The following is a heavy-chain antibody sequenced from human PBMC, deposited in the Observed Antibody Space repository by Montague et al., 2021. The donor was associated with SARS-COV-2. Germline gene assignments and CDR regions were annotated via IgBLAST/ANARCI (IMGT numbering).Heavy chain of an antibody. CDR3: ARVRYFDTTFDY. CDR2: IDWDDDK. CDR1: GFSLSTSGMC. V-gene: IGHV2-70*01. D-gene: IGHD3-9*01. J-gene: IGHJ4*02. Sequence: PALVTPRQTLTLTCTFSGFSLSTSGMCVSWIRQPPGKALEWLALIDWDDDKFYRTSLKTRLTISKDTSKNQVVLTMTNMDPVDTATYYCARVRYFDTTFDYWGQGTLVTVPS.